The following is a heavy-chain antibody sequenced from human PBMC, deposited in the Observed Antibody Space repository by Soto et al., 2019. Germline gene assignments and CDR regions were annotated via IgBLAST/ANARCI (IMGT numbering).Heavy chain of an antibody. CDR1: GDSVKSGTYY. CDR3: ARSQTTVTSYDY. Sequence: SETLSLTCTVSGDSVKSGTYYWSWIRQPPGKGLEWIGYIYNSGTTKYNPSLKSRVTISVDTSKNQFSLNLSSVTAADTAVYYCARSQTTVTSYDYWGQGTLVTVS. V-gene: IGHV4-61*01. J-gene: IGHJ4*02. D-gene: IGHD4-17*01. CDR2: IYNSGTT.